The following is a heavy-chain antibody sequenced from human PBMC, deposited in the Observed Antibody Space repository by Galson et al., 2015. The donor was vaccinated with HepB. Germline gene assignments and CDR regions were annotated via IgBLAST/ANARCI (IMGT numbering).Heavy chain of an antibody. CDR2: ISSSGGRT. V-gene: IGHV3-23*01. CDR3: ARDGLRWQTTGYFDY. Sequence: SLRLSCAASGFTFSTYAMTWVRQAPGKGLEWVSVISSSGGRTDYADSLKGRFTISRDNSKSTLYLQMNSLRAEDTALYYCARDGLRWQTTGYFDYWGQGTLVTVSS. J-gene: IGHJ4*02. D-gene: IGHD4-23*01. CDR1: GFTFSTYA.